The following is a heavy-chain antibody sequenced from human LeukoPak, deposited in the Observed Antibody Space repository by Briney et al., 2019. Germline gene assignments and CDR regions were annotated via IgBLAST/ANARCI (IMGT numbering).Heavy chain of an antibody. CDR2: INPSGGST. CDR1: GYTFTGYY. Sequence: AASVKVSCKASGYTFTGYYMHWVRQAPGQGLEWMGIINPSGGSTSYAQKFQGRVTMTRDMSTSTVYMELSSLRSEDTAVYYCARALCSGGSCYWDAFDIWGQGTMVTVSS. J-gene: IGHJ3*02. V-gene: IGHV1-46*01. CDR3: ARALCSGGSCYWDAFDI. D-gene: IGHD2-15*01.